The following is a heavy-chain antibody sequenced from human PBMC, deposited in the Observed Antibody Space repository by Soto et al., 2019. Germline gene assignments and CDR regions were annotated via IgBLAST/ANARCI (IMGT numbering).Heavy chain of an antibody. V-gene: IGHV1-2*02. CDR1: GYTFTGYY. CDR2: INPNSGGT. CDR3: AREGVWGSYRYSGFDY. Sequence: ASVKVSCKASGYTFTGYYMHWVRQAPGQGLEWMGWINPNSGGTNYAQKFQGRVTMTRDTSISTAYMELSRLRSDDTAVYYCAREGVWGSYRYSGFDYWGQGTLVTVSS. D-gene: IGHD3-16*02. J-gene: IGHJ4*02.